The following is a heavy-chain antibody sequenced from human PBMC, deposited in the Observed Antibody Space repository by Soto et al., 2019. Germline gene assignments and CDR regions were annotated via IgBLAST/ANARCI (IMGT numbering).Heavy chain of an antibody. Sequence: SETLSLTCAVYGGCFSGYYGSWIRQPPGKGLEWIGEINHSGSTNYNPSLKSRVTISVDTSKNQFSLKLSSVTAADTAVYYCARGRHYGAGGNWFDPWGQGTLVTVSS. CDR2: INHSGST. CDR1: GGCFSGYY. J-gene: IGHJ5*02. D-gene: IGHD3-10*01. CDR3: ARGRHYGAGGNWFDP. V-gene: IGHV4-34*01.